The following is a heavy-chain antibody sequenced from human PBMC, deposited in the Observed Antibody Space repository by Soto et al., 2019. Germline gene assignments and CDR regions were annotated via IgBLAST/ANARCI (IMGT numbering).Heavy chain of an antibody. D-gene: IGHD4-17*01. Sequence: EVQLVESGGGLVQPGGSLRLSCAASGFTFSSYSMNWVRQAPGKGLEWVSYISSSSSTIYYADSVKGRFTISRDNAKNSLYLQMNSLSDEDTAVYYCARGKAIYGDYANYGMDVWGQGTTVTVSS. CDR3: ARGKAIYGDYANYGMDV. CDR1: GFTFSSYS. CDR2: ISSSSSTI. V-gene: IGHV3-48*02. J-gene: IGHJ6*02.